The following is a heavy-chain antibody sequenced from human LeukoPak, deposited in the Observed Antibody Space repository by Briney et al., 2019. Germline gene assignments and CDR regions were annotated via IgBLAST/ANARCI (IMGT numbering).Heavy chain of an antibody. Sequence: ASVKVSCKASGYTIISIYNMHWVRQAPGQGLEWMGIINPSGGSTSYAQKFQGRVTMTRDTSTSIVYMELRSLRSDDTAVYYCARTGVLMNWFDPWGQGTLVTVSS. CDR3: ARTGVLMNWFDP. CDR1: GYTIISIYN. D-gene: IGHD3-16*01. J-gene: IGHJ5*02. V-gene: IGHV1-46*01. CDR2: INPSGGST.